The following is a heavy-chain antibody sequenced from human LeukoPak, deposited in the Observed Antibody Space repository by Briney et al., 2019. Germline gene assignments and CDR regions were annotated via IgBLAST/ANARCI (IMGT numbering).Heavy chain of an antibody. D-gene: IGHD3-3*01. V-gene: IGHV1-2*02. Sequence: GASLKLSCKASGYSFTDYYIHWMRQAPGQGLEWMGWINPNNGITKYVQEFQGRVTMTRDTSINTAYMELSRVRSDDTAMYYCARDRSGGGWSLHDWGQGSPVTVSS. CDR2: INPNNGIT. CDR1: GYSFTDYY. J-gene: IGHJ4*02. CDR3: ARDRSGGGWSLHD.